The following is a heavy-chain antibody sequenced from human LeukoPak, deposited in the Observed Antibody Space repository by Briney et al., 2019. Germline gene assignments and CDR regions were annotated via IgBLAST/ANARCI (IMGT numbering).Heavy chain of an antibody. CDR2: IYPGDSDN. J-gene: IGHJ4*02. CDR1: AYSFTSYW. Sequence: GESLKISCKGSAYSFTSYWIVWLRQLPAKSLEWMGIIYPGDSDNRYSPSFQGQATISSDKTTSNASLQQISRKAAETARYYCARRVEASPVDYWGQGTLVTVSS. D-gene: IGHD1-26*01. CDR3: ARRVEASPVDY. V-gene: IGHV5-51*01.